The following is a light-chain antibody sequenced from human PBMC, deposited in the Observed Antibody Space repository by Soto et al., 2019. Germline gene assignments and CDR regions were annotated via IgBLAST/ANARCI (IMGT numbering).Light chain of an antibody. CDR2: EVG. CDR1: SSDVGGYNY. CDR3: SSYTSSNTLV. V-gene: IGLV2-14*01. Sequence: QSALTQPASVSGSPGQSITISCTGTSSDVGGYNYVSWYQQHPGKAPKLMIYEVGNRPSGVSNRFSGSKSGNTASLTIAGLKTEDEADYYCSSYTSSNTLVFGGGTKVTVL. J-gene: IGLJ2*01.